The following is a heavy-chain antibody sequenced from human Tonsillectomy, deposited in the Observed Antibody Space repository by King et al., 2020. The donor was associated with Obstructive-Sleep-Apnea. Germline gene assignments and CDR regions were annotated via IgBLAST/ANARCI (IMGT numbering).Heavy chain of an antibody. CDR1: GYTLTELS. CDR3: ATDSGRYYYDSSGYSLFGY. CDR2: FDPEDGET. Sequence: GQLVQSGAEVKKPGASVKVSCKVSGYTLTELSMHWVRQAPGKGLEWRGGFDPEDGETIYAQKCQGRVTMTEDTSTDTAYMELSSLRSEDTAVYYCATDSGRYYYDSSGYSLFGYWGQGTLVTVSS. J-gene: IGHJ4*02. V-gene: IGHV1-24*01. D-gene: IGHD3-22*01.